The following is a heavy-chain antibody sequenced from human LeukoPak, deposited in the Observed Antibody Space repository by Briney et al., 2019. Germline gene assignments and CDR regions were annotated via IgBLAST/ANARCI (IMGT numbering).Heavy chain of an antibody. CDR1: GGTFSSYA. Sequence: SVKVSCKASGGTFSSYAISWVRQAPGQGLEWMGGIIPIFGTANYAQKFQGRVTITADESTSTAYMELSSLRSEDTAVYYCARAAAAHYYYYYMDVWGKGTTVTDSS. V-gene: IGHV1-69*13. J-gene: IGHJ6*03. CDR2: IIPIFGTA. CDR3: ARAAAAHYYYYYMDV. D-gene: IGHD6-13*01.